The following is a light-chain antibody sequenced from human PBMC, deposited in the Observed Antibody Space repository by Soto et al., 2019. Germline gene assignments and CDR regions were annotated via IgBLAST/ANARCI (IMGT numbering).Light chain of an antibody. CDR3: QQRSSWPPT. CDR1: QSVSSY. CDR2: DAS. J-gene: IGKJ5*01. Sequence: EIVLTQSPATLCLCPGERSTLSFRASQSVSSYLAWYQQRPGQAPRLLIYDASNRATGVPARFSGSGSGTDFTLTISSLEPEDFAVYYCQQRSSWPPTFGQGTRLEIK. V-gene: IGKV3-11*01.